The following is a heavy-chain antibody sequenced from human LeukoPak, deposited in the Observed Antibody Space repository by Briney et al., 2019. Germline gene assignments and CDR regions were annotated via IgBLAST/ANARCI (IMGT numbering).Heavy chain of an antibody. V-gene: IGHV3-7*01. D-gene: IGHD2-8*02. CDR1: GFTFSSYW. CDR3: ARHGNIVLVPDSAKAFDI. Sequence: GGSLRLSCAASGFTFSSYWMSWVRQAPGKGLEWVADIKQDGSEKYYVDSVKGRFTISRDNATNSLYLQMNSLRAEDTAVYYCARHGNIVLVPDSAKAFDIGGQGTMVTVSS. J-gene: IGHJ3*02. CDR2: IKQDGSEK.